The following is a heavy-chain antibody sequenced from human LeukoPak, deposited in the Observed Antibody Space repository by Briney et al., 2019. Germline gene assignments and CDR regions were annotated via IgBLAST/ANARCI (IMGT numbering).Heavy chain of an antibody. V-gene: IGHV1-69*13. CDR1: GGTFSSYA. Sequence: SVKVSCKASGGTFSSYAISWVRQAPGQGLEWMGGIIPIFGTANYAQKFQGRVTITADESTSTAYMELSSLRSADTAVYYCARGTQLWSPTNWFDPWGQGTLVTVSS. CDR2: IIPIFGTA. CDR3: ARGTQLWSPTNWFDP. J-gene: IGHJ5*02. D-gene: IGHD5-18*01.